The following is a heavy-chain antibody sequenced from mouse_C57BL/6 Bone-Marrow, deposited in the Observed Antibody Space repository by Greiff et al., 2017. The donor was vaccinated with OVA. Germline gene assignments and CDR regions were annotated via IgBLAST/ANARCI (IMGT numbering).Heavy chain of an antibody. CDR1: GYTFTDYY. J-gene: IGHJ2*01. CDR3: ARGGFDY. CDR2: INPNNGGT. V-gene: IGHV1-26*01. Sequence: VQLQQSGPELVKPGASVKISCKASGYTFTDYYMNWVKQSHGKSLEWIGDINPNNGGTSYNQKFKGKATLTVDKSSSTAYMQLSSLTSEDSAVYYCARGGFDYWGQGTTLTVSS.